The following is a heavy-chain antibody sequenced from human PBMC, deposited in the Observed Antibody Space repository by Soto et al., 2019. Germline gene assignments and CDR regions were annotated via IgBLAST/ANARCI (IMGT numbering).Heavy chain of an antibody. J-gene: IGHJ2*01. Sequence: QVQLVQSGAEVKKPGSSVKVSCKASGGTFSSYAISWVRQAPGQGLEWMGGIIPIFGTANYAQKFQGRVTINADESRSTGYMELSSLRSEDTAVYYCARGPRYYYDSSGYSEPPGYFDLWGRGTLVTVSS. CDR2: IIPIFGTA. D-gene: IGHD3-22*01. CDR3: ARGPRYYYDSSGYSEPPGYFDL. V-gene: IGHV1-69*01. CDR1: GGTFSSYA.